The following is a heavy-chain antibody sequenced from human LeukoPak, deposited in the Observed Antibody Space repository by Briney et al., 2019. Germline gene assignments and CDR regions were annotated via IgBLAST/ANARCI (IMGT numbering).Heavy chain of an antibody. CDR3: ARGRGPGRHFAG. J-gene: IGHJ4*02. CDR1: GYTFTSYD. D-gene: IGHD1-26*01. CDR2: MNPNSGNT. V-gene: IGHV1-8*03. Sequence: GGPVKVSCKASGYTFTSYDINWVRQATGQGLEWMGWMNPNSGNTGYAQKFQGRVTITRNTSMSTAYMELSSLRSEDTAVYYCARGRGPGRHFAGWGQGTLVTVSS.